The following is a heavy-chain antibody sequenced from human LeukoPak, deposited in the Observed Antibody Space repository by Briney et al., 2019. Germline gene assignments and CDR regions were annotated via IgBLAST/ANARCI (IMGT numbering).Heavy chain of an antibody. V-gene: IGHV4-34*01. Sequence: PSETLSLTCAVYGGSFSGYYWSWIRQPPGKGLEWIGEINHSGSTNYNPSLKSRVTISVDTSKNQFSLKLSSVTAADTAVYYCARDRNDPSPAYGRDVWAQGTTFTVSS. CDR2: INHSGST. J-gene: IGHJ6*02. CDR3: ARDRNDPSPAYGRDV. D-gene: IGHD3-16*01. CDR1: GGSFSGYY.